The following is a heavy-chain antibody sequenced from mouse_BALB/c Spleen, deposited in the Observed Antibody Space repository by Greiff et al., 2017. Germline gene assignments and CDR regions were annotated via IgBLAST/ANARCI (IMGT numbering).Heavy chain of an antibody. J-gene: IGHJ1*01. V-gene: IGHV1-9*01. Sequence: QVQLKQSGAELMKPGASVKISCKATGYTFSSYWIEWVKQRPGHGLEWIGEILPGSGSTNYNEKFKGKATFTADTSSNTAYMQLSSLTSEDSAVYYCARRYYGNYYWYFDVWGAGTTVTVSS. CDR3: ARRYYGNYYWYFDV. CDR1: GYTFSSYW. D-gene: IGHD2-1*01. CDR2: ILPGSGST.